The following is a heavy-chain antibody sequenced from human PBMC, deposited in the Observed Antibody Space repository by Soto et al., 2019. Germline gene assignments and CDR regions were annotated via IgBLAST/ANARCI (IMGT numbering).Heavy chain of an antibody. Sequence: EVQLVDSGGGLVQPGRSLRLSCAASGFIFDIYAMHWVRQAPGKGLEWVASISWNSGTRGYADSVKGRFTISRDNAKNSLYLQMDSLRTEDTAFYYCAKELGGYSYGYELDHWGQGTLVAVSS. CDR1: GFIFDIYA. CDR2: ISWNSGTR. V-gene: IGHV3-9*01. CDR3: AKELGGYSYGYELDH. D-gene: IGHD5-18*01. J-gene: IGHJ4*02.